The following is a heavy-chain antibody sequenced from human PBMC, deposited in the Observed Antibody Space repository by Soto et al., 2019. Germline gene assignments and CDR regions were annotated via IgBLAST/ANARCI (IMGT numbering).Heavy chain of an antibody. CDR2: IKSKPDGGTM. J-gene: IGHJ4*02. V-gene: IGHV3-15*07. Sequence: EVQLVESGGGFVEPGGSLRLSCAASGLTFTYAWMSWVRQAPGKGLEWVGRIKSKPDGGTMDYAAPVKGRFTVPRDDSKNTLYLHMSSLHNEDTAMYYCVAYLPGDRTDWGFDYWGQGTLVTVSS. CDR1: GLTFTYAW. CDR3: VAYLPGDRTDWGFDY. D-gene: IGHD7-27*01.